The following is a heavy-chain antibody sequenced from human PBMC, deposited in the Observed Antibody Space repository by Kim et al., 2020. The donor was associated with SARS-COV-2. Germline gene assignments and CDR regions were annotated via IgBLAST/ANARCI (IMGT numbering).Heavy chain of an antibody. CDR3: TTGFGRFDP. D-gene: IGHD3-10*01. V-gene: IGHV3-15*01. CDR2: IKSKNDGGTT. CDR1: GFTFNNAW. J-gene: IGHJ5*02. Sequence: GGSLRLSCAASGFTFNNAWMSWVRQAPGKGLEWVGRIKSKNDGGTTDYAAPVKGRFTISRDDSKNTLYLQMNSLKTEDTAVYYCTTGFGRFDPWGQGTL.